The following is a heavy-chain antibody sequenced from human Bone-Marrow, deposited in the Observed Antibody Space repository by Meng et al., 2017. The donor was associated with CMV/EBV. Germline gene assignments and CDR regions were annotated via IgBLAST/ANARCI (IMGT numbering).Heavy chain of an antibody. V-gene: IGHV1-18*01. J-gene: IGHJ4*02. CDR2: ISAYNGNT. CDR3: ARDSLTIFAPITFDY. D-gene: IGHD3-3*01. Sequence: SGYTCTSYGISWVQQAPGQGLEWMGWISAYNGNTNYAQKLQGRVTMTTDTSTSTAYMELRSLRSDDTAVYYCARDSLTIFAPITFDYWGQGTLVTVSS. CDR1: GYTCTSYG.